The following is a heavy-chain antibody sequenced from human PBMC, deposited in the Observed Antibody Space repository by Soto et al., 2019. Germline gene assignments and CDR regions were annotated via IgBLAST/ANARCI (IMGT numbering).Heavy chain of an antibody. CDR3: AKGTDLIRGIVLTPGYYGLDV. J-gene: IGHJ6*02. V-gene: IGHV3-30*18. CDR2: ISYDGGTK. D-gene: IGHD3-10*01. Sequence: GGSLRLSCAASGFSFSSYGMHWVRQAPGKGLEWVTVISYDGGTKYYADSVKGRFTISRDNSKNTLYLQMSSLRAEETAVYYCAKGTDLIRGIVLTPGYYGLDVWGQGTTVTVSS. CDR1: GFSFSSYG.